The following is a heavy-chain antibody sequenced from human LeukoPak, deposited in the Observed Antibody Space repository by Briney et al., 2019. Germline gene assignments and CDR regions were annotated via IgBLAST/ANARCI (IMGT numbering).Heavy chain of an antibody. Sequence: SETLSLTCAVYGGSFSGYYWSWTRQPPGKGLEWIGEINHSGSTNYNPSLKSRVTISVDTSKNQFSLKLSSVTAADTAVYYCARIAVAAIYYYYYMDVWGKGTTVTVSS. CDR2: INHSGST. CDR1: GGSFSGYY. CDR3: ARIAVAAIYYYYYMDV. V-gene: IGHV4-34*01. J-gene: IGHJ6*03. D-gene: IGHD2-15*01.